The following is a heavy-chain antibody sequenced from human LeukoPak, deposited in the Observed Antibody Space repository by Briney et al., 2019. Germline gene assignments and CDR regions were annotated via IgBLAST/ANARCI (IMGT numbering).Heavy chain of an antibody. CDR2: IYYSGST. Sequence: SSETLSLTCTVSGGSISSYYWSWIRQPPGKGLEWIGYIYYSGSTNYNPSLKSRVTISVDTSKNQFSLKLSSVTAADTAVYYCARRSGSGVDYWGQGTLVTVSS. CDR3: ARRSGSGVDY. V-gene: IGHV4-59*08. J-gene: IGHJ4*02. CDR1: GGSISSYY. D-gene: IGHD1-26*01.